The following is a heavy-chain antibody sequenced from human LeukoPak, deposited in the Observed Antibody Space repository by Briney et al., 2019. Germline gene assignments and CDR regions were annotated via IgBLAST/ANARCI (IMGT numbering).Heavy chain of an antibody. D-gene: IGHD5-18*01. CDR3: ARQLWLPDYYYGMDV. V-gene: IGHV3-23*01. CDR2: ISGSGGST. J-gene: IGHJ6*02. CDR1: GFTFSSYA. Sequence: GGSLRLSCAASGFTFSSYAMSWVRQAPGKGLEWVSAISGSGGSTYYADSVKGRFTISRDNSKNTLYLQMNSLRAEDTAVYYCARQLWLPDYYYGMDVWGQGTTVTVSS.